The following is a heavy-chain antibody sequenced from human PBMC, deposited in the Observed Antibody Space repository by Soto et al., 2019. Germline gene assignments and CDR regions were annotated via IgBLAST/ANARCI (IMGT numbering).Heavy chain of an antibody. CDR2: IYYSGST. V-gene: IGHV4-39*01. D-gene: IGHD3-22*01. Sequence: QLQLQESGPGLVKPSETLSLTCTVSGGSISSSSYYWGWIRQPPGKGLEWIGSIYYSGSTYYNPSLKSRVTISVDTSKNQFSLKLSSVTAADTAVYYCATYYYDSSGYRQAWGQGTLVTVSS. CDR1: GGSISSSSYY. CDR3: ATYYYDSSGYRQA. J-gene: IGHJ5*02.